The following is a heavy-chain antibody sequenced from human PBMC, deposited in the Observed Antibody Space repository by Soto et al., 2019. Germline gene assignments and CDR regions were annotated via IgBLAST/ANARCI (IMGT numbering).Heavy chain of an antibody. V-gene: IGHV4-34*01. D-gene: IGHD3-22*01. J-gene: IGHJ4*02. CDR1: GGSFSGYY. CDR3: ARATMIPGYFDY. Sequence: SETLSVTCAVYGGSFSGYYWSWIRQPPGKGLEWIGEINHSGSTNYNPSLKSRVTISVDTSKNQFSLKLSSVTAADTAVYYCARATMIPGYFDYWGQGTLVTVS. CDR2: INHSGST.